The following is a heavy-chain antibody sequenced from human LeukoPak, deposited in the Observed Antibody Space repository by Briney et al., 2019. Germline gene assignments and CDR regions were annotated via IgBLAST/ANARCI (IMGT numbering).Heavy chain of an antibody. J-gene: IGHJ4*02. CDR2: IYYSGST. D-gene: IGHD3-22*01. CDR3: ARTYYYDSSGYYSTYYFDY. CDR1: GGSISSYY. Sequence: SETLSLTCTVSGGSISSYYWSWIRQPPGKGLEWIGYIYYSGSTNYNPSLKSRVTISVDTSKNQFSLKLSSVTAADTAVYYCARTYYYDSSGYYSTYYFDYWGQGTLVTVSS. V-gene: IGHV4-59*01.